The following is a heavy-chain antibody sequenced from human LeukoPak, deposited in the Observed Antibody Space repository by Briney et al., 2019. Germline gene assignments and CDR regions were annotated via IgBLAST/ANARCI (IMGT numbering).Heavy chain of an antibody. Sequence: GRSLRLSCAASGFTFSSYAMHWVRQAPGKGLEWVAVISYDGSNKYYADSVKGRFTISRDNSKNTLYLQMNSLRAEDTAVYYCARVGGKQQLDSNWFDPWGQGTLVTVSS. CDR2: ISYDGSNK. CDR3: ARVGGKQQLDSNWFDP. J-gene: IGHJ5*02. CDR1: GFTFSSYA. V-gene: IGHV3-30-3*01. D-gene: IGHD6-13*01.